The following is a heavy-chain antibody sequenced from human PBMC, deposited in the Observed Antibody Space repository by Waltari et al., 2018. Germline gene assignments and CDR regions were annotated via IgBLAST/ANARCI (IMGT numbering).Heavy chain of an antibody. Sequence: QVQLQESGPGLVKPSQTPSLTCIASGDSIRRGDYYWTWIRQHPGKALEWVVIIHHSESTSYNPSLKNRVTIESDTSKNEFSLRLTSMTAADTAVYYCARGILGATANSYYHHGMDVWGQGTAVTVSS. D-gene: IGHD3-3*01. V-gene: IGHV4-31*03. J-gene: IGHJ6*02. CDR3: ARGILGATANSYYHHGMDV. CDR1: GDSIRRGDYY. CDR2: IHHSEST.